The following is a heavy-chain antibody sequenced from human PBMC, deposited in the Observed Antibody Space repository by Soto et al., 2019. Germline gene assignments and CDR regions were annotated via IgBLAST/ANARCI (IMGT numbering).Heavy chain of an antibody. CDR3: AALRYFDWLPYYMDV. V-gene: IGHV3-66*01. J-gene: IGHJ6*03. CDR1: GFTVSSNY. CDR2: IYSGGST. D-gene: IGHD3-9*01. Sequence: PGGSLRLSCAASGFTVSSNYMSWVRQAPGKGLEWVSVIYSGGSTYYADSVKGRFTISRDNSKNTLYLQMNSLRAEDTAVYYCAALRYFDWLPYYMDVWGKGTTVTVSS.